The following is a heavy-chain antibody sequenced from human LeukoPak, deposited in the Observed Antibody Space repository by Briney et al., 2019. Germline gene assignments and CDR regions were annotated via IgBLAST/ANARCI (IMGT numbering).Heavy chain of an antibody. CDR1: GYTFTSYY. CDR2: INPSGGST. Sequence: ASVKVSCKASGYTFTSYYMHWVRQAPGQGLEWMGIINPSGGSTSYAQKFQGRVTMTRDTSTSTVYMELSSLRSDDTAVYYCARDRVLRFLEWPKYAFDIWGQGTMVTVSS. CDR3: ARDRVLRFLEWPKYAFDI. V-gene: IGHV1-46*01. D-gene: IGHD3-3*01. J-gene: IGHJ3*02.